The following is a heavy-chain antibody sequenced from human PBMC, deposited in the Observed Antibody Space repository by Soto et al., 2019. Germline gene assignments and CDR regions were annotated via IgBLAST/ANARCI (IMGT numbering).Heavy chain of an antibody. Sequence: SXTLSLTCTVSGGSISSYYWSWIRQPPGKGLEWIGYIYYSGSTNYNPSLKSRVTISVDTSKNQFSLKLSSVTAADTAVYYCARCYGGTLDYWGQGTLVTVSS. CDR3: ARCYGGTLDY. D-gene: IGHD4-17*01. CDR2: IYYSGST. J-gene: IGHJ4*02. V-gene: IGHV4-59*08. CDR1: GGSISSYY.